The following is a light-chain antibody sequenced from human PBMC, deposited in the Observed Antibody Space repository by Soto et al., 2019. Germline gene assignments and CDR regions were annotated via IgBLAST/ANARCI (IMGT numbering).Light chain of an antibody. CDR2: AVN. J-gene: IGLJ1*01. Sequence: QSALTQPPSASGSPGQSVTISCTGTSGDVGGYQYVSWYQQYPGKAPKPMIYAVNKRPSGVPDRFSGSRSGNTASLTVSGLQAEDEADYYCSSYAGSNNYVFGTGTKVTVL. CDR3: SSYAGSNNYV. CDR1: SGDVGGYQY. V-gene: IGLV2-8*01.